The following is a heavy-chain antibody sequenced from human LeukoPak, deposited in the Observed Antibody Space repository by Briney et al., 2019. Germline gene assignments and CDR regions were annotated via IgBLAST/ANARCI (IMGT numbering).Heavy chain of an antibody. CDR1: GFTFSSYG. CDR3: ATAVPYDILTGYYKYYFDY. V-gene: IGHV3-30*03. CDR2: ISYDGSNK. J-gene: IGHJ4*02. Sequence: GGSLRLSCAASGFTFSSYGMHWVRQAPGKGLEWVAVISYDGSNKYYADSVKGRFAISRDNSKNTLYQQMNSLRAEDTAVYYCATAVPYDILTGYYKYYFDYWGQGTLVTVSS. D-gene: IGHD3-9*01.